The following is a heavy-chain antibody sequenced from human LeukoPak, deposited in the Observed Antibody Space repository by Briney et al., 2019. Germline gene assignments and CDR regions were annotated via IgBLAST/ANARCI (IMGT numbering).Heavy chain of an antibody. CDR3: AGPRGSGGY. CDR1: RFSFSNHS. D-gene: IGHD4-23*01. Sequence: GGSLKLSCAASRFSFSNHSMNWVRQAPGKGLEWVSYISNSGSAKYYAASVKGRFTISRDNGKNSLYLQMNSLRAEDTAVYYCAGPRGSGGYWGQGTLVTVSS. J-gene: IGHJ4*02. V-gene: IGHV3-48*01. CDR2: ISNSGSAK.